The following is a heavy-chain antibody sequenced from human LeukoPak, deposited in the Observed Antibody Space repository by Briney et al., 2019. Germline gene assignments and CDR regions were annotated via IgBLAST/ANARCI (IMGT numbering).Heavy chain of an antibody. J-gene: IGHJ3*02. Sequence: SETLSLTCTVSGGSISSYYWSWIRQPPGKGLEWIGYIYYSGSTNYNPSLKSRVTISVDTSKNQFSLKLSSVTAADTAVYYCARLNSSTYLRGGFDIWGQGTMVIVSS. D-gene: IGHD2/OR15-2a*01. CDR1: GGSISSYY. V-gene: IGHV4-59*12. CDR2: IYYSGST. CDR3: ARLNSSTYLRGGFDI.